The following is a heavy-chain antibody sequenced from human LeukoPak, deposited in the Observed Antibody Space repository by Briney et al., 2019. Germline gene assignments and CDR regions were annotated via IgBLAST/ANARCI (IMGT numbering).Heavy chain of an antibody. V-gene: IGHV4-31*03. J-gene: IGHJ4*02. CDR2: IYYSGSS. D-gene: IGHD5-24*01. CDR3: ARNRDGYNSFDY. Sequence: SETLSLTCTVSGGSINNGGYYWSWIRQHPGKGLEWIGYIYYSGSSYYNPSLRSRVTISVDTSKNHFSLKLCSVTAADTAVYYCARNRDGYNSFDYWGQGTLITVSS. CDR1: GGSINNGGYY.